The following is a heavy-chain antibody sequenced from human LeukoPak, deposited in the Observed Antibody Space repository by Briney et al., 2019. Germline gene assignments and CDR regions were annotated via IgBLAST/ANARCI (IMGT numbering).Heavy chain of an antibody. CDR3: AKFSGYYYFDY. Sequence: PGGSLRLSCAASGFTFSSYAMSWVRQAPGRGLEWVSSISGSDSSSYYAGSAKGRFTISRDNSKNRLYLQMNSLRAEDTAVYYCAKFSGYYYFDYWGQGTLVTVSS. D-gene: IGHD5-12*01. J-gene: IGHJ4*02. CDR1: GFTFSSYA. CDR2: ISGSDSSS. V-gene: IGHV3-23*01.